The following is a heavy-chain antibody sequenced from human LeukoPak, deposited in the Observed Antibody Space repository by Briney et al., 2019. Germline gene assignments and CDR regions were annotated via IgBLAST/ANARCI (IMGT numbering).Heavy chain of an antibody. J-gene: IGHJ4*02. CDR2: ISGSGGST. CDR3: AKFNFGSGWYYFDY. Sequence: GGSLRLSSAASGFTFSSYAMSWVRQAPGKGLEWVSAISGSGGSTYYADSVKGRFTISRDNSKNTLYLQMNSLRAEDTAVYYCAKFNFGSGWYYFDYWGQGTLVTVSS. CDR1: GFTFSSYA. D-gene: IGHD6-19*01. V-gene: IGHV3-23*01.